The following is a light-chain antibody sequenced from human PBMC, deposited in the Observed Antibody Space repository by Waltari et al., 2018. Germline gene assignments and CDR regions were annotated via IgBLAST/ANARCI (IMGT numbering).Light chain of an antibody. V-gene: IGKV3-20*01. CDR3: QQFVKSPQYT. CDR1: QTVSSHY. Sequence: EIVLTQSPGTLSLSPGERATLSCRASQTVSSHYLAWYQQKPGQAPRILIYGASSRATGIPDRFSGSGSGTDFTLTISRLEPEDFAVYYCQQFVKSPQYTFGQGTKLEIK. J-gene: IGKJ2*01. CDR2: GAS.